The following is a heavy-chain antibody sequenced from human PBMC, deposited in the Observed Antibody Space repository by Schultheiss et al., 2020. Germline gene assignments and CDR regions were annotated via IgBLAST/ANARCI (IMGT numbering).Heavy chain of an antibody. V-gene: IGHV5-10-1*01. CDR1: GYTFTNYW. CDR2: IDPSDSYT. D-gene: IGHD3-10*01. Sequence: GESLKISCEGSGYTFTNYWISWVRQMPGKGLEWMGGIDPSDSYTKYSPSFQGRVTISADKSISTAYLQWSSLKASDTAMYYCARHISGEPRFGWGQGTLVTVSS. CDR3: ARHISGEPRFG. J-gene: IGHJ4*02.